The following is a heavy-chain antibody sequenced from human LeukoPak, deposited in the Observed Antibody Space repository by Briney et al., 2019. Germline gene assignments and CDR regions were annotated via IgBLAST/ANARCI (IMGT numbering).Heavy chain of an antibody. Sequence: SETLSLTCAVSGYSISSGYYWGWIRQPPGTGLEWIGSIYHSGSTYYNPSLKSRVTISVDTSKNQFSLKLSSVTAADTAVYYCARDKDYYYMDVWGKGTTVTVSS. CDR1: GYSISSGYY. CDR3: ARDKDYYYMDV. V-gene: IGHV4-38-2*02. CDR2: IYHSGST. J-gene: IGHJ6*03.